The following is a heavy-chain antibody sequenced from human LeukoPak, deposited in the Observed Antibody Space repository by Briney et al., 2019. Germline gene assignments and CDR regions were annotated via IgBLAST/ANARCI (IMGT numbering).Heavy chain of an antibody. J-gene: IGHJ4*02. CDR2: IYYSGT. CDR3: ARDRVPEGYFDY. CDR1: GGSISSYY. V-gene: IGHV4-59*01. D-gene: IGHD1-1*01. Sequence: SETLSLTCTVSGGSISSYYWSWIRQPPGKGLEWIGYIYYSGTIYNPSLKSRVTISVDTSKNQFSLKLSSVTAADTAVYYCARDRVPEGYFDYWGQGTLVTVPS.